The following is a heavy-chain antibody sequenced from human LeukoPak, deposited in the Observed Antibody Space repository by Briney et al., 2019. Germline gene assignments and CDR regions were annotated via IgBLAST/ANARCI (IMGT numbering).Heavy chain of an antibody. V-gene: IGHV4-59*01. CDR2: IYYSGST. CDR3: ARGGYYGSGNDFRFDP. D-gene: IGHD3-10*01. J-gene: IGHJ5*02. Sequence: SETLSLTCTVSGGSISSYYWSWIRQPPGKGLEWIGYIYYSGSTNYKPSLKSRVTISVDTSKNQLSLKLSSVTAADTAVYYCARGGYYGSGNDFRFDPWGQGTLVTVSS. CDR1: GGSISSYY.